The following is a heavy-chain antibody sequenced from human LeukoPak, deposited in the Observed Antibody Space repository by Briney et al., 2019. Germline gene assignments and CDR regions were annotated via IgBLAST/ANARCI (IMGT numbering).Heavy chain of an antibody. V-gene: IGHV3-23*01. CDR3: GKTTAGYSSGQKPAWPVDY. CDR1: GFTFGSYA. J-gene: IGHJ4*02. Sequence: PGGSLRLSCEASGFTFGSYAMYWVRQAPGKGLEWVVGIFGSGGSPHYADSVKGRFTISRDNSKNTVYLQINSLRAEDTAVYYCGKTTAGYSSGQKPAWPVDYWGQGTLVTVSS. D-gene: IGHD5-18*01. CDR2: IFGSGGSP.